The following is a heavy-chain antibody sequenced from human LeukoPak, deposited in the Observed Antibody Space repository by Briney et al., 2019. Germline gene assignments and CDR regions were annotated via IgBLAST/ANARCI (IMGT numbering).Heavy chain of an antibody. Sequence: SVKVSCKASGGTFSSYAISWVRQAPGQGLEWMGRIIPIFGTANYAQKFQGRVTITTDESTSTAYMELSSLRSEDTAVYYCARPGAYGDSTGAIDYWGQGTLVTVSS. J-gene: IGHJ4*02. CDR2: IIPIFGTA. V-gene: IGHV1-69*05. CDR1: GGTFSSYA. D-gene: IGHD4-17*01. CDR3: ARPGAYGDSTGAIDY.